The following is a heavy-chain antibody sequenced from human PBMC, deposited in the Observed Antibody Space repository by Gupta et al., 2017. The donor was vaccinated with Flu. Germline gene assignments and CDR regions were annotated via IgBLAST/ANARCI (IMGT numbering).Heavy chain of an antibody. CDR3: ARQKCITGTTPCYYGMDV. Sequence: SWVRQAPGKGLEWVANIKKDGSEKYYVDSVKGRFTISRDNAKNSLYLQMNNLRAEDTAVYYCARQKCITGTTPCYYGMDVWGQGPTVTVSS. D-gene: IGHD1-7*01. CDR2: IKKDGSEK. J-gene: IGHJ6*02. V-gene: IGHV3-7*01.